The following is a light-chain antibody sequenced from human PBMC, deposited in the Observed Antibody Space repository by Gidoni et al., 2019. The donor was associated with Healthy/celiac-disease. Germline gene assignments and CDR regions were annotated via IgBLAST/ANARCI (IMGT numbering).Light chain of an antibody. J-gene: IGLJ1*01. V-gene: IGLV2-11*02. Sequence: QSALTQPPSVSGSPGQSVTISNTGTSGDVGMYNYVSWYQQHPGKPPKLILHDVSQRPSGVPDRFSGSKSGNPASLTISGLQSDDDADYYCCSYAGSYTRYVFGTGTKVTVL. CDR2: DVS. CDR3: CSYAGSYTRYV. CDR1: SGDVGMYNY.